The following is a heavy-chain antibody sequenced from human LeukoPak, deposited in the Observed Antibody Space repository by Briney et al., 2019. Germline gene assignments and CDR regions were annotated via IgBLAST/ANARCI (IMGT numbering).Heavy chain of an antibody. CDR3: ARDTVGATFPGAFDI. V-gene: IGHV4-59*12. CDR1: GGSFSGYY. CDR2: MYYSGST. J-gene: IGHJ3*02. D-gene: IGHD1-26*01. Sequence: SETLSLTCAVSGGSFSGYYWNWIRQPPGKGLEWIGSMYYSGSTYYNPSLTSRVTISVDTSKNQFSLNLSSVTAADTAVYYCARDTVGATFPGAFDIWGQGTMVTVSS.